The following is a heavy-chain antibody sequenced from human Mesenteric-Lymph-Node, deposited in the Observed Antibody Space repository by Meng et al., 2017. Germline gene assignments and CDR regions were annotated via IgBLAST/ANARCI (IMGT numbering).Heavy chain of an antibody. V-gene: IGHV3-33*01. CDR2: IWYDGSNK. D-gene: IGHD3-22*01. Sequence: QVQLVASGGGLVQPRRSLRLSCAASGFTFSSYGRHWVRQATGKGLGWVAVIWYDGSNKNYADSVKGRFTISRDNSKNTLYLQMNSLRAEDTAVYYCARQGNYDSIGSLDYWGQGTLVTVSS. J-gene: IGHJ4*02. CDR1: GFTFSSYG. CDR3: ARQGNYDSIGSLDY.